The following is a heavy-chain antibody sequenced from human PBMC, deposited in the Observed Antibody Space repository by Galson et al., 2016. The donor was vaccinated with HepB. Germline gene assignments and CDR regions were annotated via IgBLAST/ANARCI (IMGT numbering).Heavy chain of an antibody. Sequence: SLRLSCAASGFTVSTYYMNWVRQAPGKGLEWVSGMFYGGTTYYADSVEGRFTISRDDSMNTFYLQMNSLTAEDTAVYVCARTSHRECTGTRCVNFRYYYYYMDVWGKWTTVTVSS. D-gene: IGHD2-2*01. CDR2: MFYGGTT. V-gene: IGHV3-53*01. J-gene: IGHJ6*03. CDR3: ARTSHRECTGTRCVNFRYYYYYMDV. CDR1: GFTVSTYY.